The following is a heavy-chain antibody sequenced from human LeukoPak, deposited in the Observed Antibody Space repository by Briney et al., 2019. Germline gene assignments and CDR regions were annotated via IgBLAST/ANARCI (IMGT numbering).Heavy chain of an antibody. Sequence: GGSLRLSCAASGFTFSDAWMSWVRQAPGKGLEWVGRIKSKADDATIDYAAPVKDRFTISRDDSKNTLYLQMNSLKIDDTAVYYRTTDPHSSGFYADAFDLWGQGTMVTVSS. D-gene: IGHD3-22*01. CDR3: TTDPHSSGFYADAFDL. V-gene: IGHV3-15*01. CDR2: IKSKADDATI. J-gene: IGHJ3*01. CDR1: GFTFSDAW.